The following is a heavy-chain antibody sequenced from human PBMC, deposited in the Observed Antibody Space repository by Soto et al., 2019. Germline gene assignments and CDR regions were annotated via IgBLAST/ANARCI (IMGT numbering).Heavy chain of an antibody. D-gene: IGHD3-10*01. J-gene: IGHJ6*03. CDR3: AKGPHPASGYYYMDV. CDR2: LSYAGDT. Sequence: GGSLRLACAASGFTLRTYDMHCIRQATGKGLEWVAGLSYAGDTYYPGSVKGRFTVYRESAKKSLYLQMNSLTAGDKAVYYCAKGPHPASGYYYMDVWGKGTTVTVSS. CDR1: GFTLRTYD. V-gene: IGHV3-13*01.